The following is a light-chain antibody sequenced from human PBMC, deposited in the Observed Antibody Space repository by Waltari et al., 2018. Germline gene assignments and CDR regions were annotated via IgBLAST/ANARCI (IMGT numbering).Light chain of an antibody. CDR2: RNN. CDR1: SFNLGSNY. Sequence: QSVLNQPPSVSGTPGPRVTISCSVISFNLGSNYVYCYQQLPGAAPKRLIYRNNQRPSGGPDRFSGSKSGTSASLAISGLRSEDEGDYHCATWDDSVSGQVFGGGTKLTVL. J-gene: IGLJ2*01. V-gene: IGLV1-47*01. CDR3: ATWDDSVSGQV.